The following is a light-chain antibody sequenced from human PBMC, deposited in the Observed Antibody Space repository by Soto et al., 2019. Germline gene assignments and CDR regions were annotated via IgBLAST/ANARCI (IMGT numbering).Light chain of an antibody. Sequence: QSVLTQPPSVSGSPGQSVTISCTGSSSNVGADSDVSWYQQHPGKAPKLLIYENSKRPSGVPDRFSGSKSGNTASLAVSGLQAEDEADYYCNSYAGSLNFFVFGAGTKLTVL. J-gene: IGLJ2*01. CDR2: ENS. V-gene: IGLV2-8*01. CDR1: SSNVGADSD. CDR3: NSYAGSLNFFV.